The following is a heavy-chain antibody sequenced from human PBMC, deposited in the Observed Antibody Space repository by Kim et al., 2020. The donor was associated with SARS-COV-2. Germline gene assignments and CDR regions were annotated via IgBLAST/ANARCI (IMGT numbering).Heavy chain of an antibody. CDR2: TYYRSKWYN. V-gene: IGHV6-1*01. Sequence: SQTLSLTCAISGDSVSSNSAAWNWIRQSPSRGLEWLGRTYYRSKWYNDYAVSVKSRITINPDTSKNQFSLQLNSVTPEDTAVYYCARGYYDFWSGLSWFDPWGQGTLVTVSS. CDR1: GDSVSSNSAA. D-gene: IGHD3-3*01. CDR3: ARGYYDFWSGLSWFDP. J-gene: IGHJ5*02.